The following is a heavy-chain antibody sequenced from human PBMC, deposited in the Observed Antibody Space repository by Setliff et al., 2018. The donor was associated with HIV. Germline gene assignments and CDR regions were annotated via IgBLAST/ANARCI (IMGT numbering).Heavy chain of an antibody. Sequence: GESLKISCRASGLTFRTYWMHWVRQAPGKGLEWVGFIGSKARGATTEYAASVKGRFTISRDDSKSIAYLQMNSLKTEDTAVYYCTRAYYNFWSGLHKYYYYYMDVWGKGTTVTVSS. CDR1: GLTFRTYW. CDR2: IGSKARGATT. J-gene: IGHJ6*03. CDR3: TRAYYNFWSGLHKYYYYYMDV. D-gene: IGHD3-3*01. V-gene: IGHV3-49*02.